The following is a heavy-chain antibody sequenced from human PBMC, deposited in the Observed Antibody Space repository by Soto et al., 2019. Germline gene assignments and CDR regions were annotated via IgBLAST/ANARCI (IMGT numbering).Heavy chain of an antibody. J-gene: IGHJ6*02. CDR2: IYPGDSDT. CDR1: GYSFTSYW. Sequence: GESLKTSCKGSGYSFTSYWIGWVRQMAGKGLEWMGIIYPGDSDTRYSPSFQGQVTISADKSISTAYLQWSSLKASDTAMYYCARLLNPYYYYYGMDVWGQGTTVTAP. CDR3: ARLLNPYYYYYGMDV. V-gene: IGHV5-51*01.